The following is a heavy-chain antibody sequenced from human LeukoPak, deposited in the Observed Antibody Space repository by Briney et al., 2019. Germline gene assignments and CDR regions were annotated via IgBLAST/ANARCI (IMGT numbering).Heavy chain of an antibody. CDR1: GGSISSSYYY. V-gene: IGHV4-31*03. Sequence: PSETLSLTCTVSGGSISSSYYYWSWIRQHPGKGLEWIGYISYTGSTYNNPSLKSRMSMSLDASKNQFSLRLSSVTAADTAVYYCARTYDSGTYYPYYFDYWGQGILVTVSS. J-gene: IGHJ4*02. D-gene: IGHD3-22*01. CDR3: ARTYDSGTYYPYYFDY. CDR2: ISYTGST.